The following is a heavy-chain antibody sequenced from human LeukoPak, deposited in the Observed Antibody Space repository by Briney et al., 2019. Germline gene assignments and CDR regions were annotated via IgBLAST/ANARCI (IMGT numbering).Heavy chain of an antibody. CDR3: ARACYDFWSGTAIWAFDI. D-gene: IGHD3-3*01. V-gene: IGHV4-30-4*08. CDR2: IYYSGST. J-gene: IGHJ3*02. CDR1: GGSISSYY. Sequence: SETLSLTCTVSGGSISSYYWSWIRQPPGKGLEWIGYIYYSGSTYYNPSLKSRATISVDTSKNQFSLKLSSVTAADTAVYYCARACYDFWSGTAIWAFDIWGQGTMVTVSS.